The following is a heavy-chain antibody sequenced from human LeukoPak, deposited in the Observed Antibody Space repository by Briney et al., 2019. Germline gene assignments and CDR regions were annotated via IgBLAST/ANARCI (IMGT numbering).Heavy chain of an antibody. Sequence: GGSLRLSCAASGFTFSRFWMSWVRQAPGKGLEWVANIKQDGSEKYYVDSVKGRFTISRDNPQNTVYLQMNSLRAEDSALYYRTRFGDYGEYWGQGTLVTVSS. V-gene: IGHV3-7*03. CDR1: GFTFSRFW. D-gene: IGHD3-10*01. CDR3: TRFGDYGEY. CDR2: IKQDGSEK. J-gene: IGHJ4*02.